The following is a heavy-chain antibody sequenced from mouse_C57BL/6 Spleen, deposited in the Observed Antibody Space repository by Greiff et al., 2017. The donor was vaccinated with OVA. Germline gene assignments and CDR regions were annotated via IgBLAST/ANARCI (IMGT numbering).Heavy chain of an antibody. CDR2: IHPGDGDT. Sequence: QVQLQQSGPELVKPGASVKISCKASGYAFSSSWMNWVKQRPGKGLEWIGRIHPGDGDTNYNGKFKGKTTLTADKSSSTAYMPLSSLTSEDSAVYFCAVTTGDYWGQGTTLTVSS. CDR3: AVTTGDY. D-gene: IGHD2-3*01. CDR1: GYAFSSSW. J-gene: IGHJ2*01. V-gene: IGHV1-82*01.